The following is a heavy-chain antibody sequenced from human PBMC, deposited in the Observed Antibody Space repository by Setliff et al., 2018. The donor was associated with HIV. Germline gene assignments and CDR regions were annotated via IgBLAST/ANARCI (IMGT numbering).Heavy chain of an antibody. D-gene: IGHD6-6*01. CDR1: GGSISSYY. V-gene: IGHV4-59*08. CDR3: ARHVGYGSSSLDY. Sequence: KTSETLSLTCPVSGGSISSYYWGWIRQPPGKGLEWIGYSYYSGTTNYNPSLKSRVTISVDTSKNQFSLKLSSVTAADTAVYYCARHVGYGSSSLDYWGQGTLVTVSS. CDR2: SYYSGTT. J-gene: IGHJ4*02.